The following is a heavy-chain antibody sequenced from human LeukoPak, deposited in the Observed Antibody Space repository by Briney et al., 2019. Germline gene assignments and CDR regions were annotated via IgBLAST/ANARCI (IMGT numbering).Heavy chain of an antibody. J-gene: IGHJ4*02. V-gene: IGHV6-1*01. CDR2: TYYRSKWYN. CDR1: GDSVSSNSAT. Sequence: SQTLSLTCAISGDSVSSNSATWNRIRQSPSRGLEWLGRTYYRSKWYNDYALSVKSRIVINPDTSKNQFSLQLNSVTPEDTAVYYCTKGYSMSYWGLGTLVTVSS. D-gene: IGHD6-13*01. CDR3: TKGYSMSY.